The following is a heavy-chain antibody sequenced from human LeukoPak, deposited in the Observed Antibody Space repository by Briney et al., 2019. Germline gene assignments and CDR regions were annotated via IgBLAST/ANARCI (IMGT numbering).Heavy chain of an antibody. Sequence: GGSLRLSCAAYGFSFTNYWMTWVRQAPGKGLEWVSYIFTTGSSTLYADSVRGRFAISRDNAKNFLYLQMNSLRDEDTAIYYCARIRGYTQDFWGQGTLVTVSS. J-gene: IGHJ4*02. CDR3: ARIRGYTQDF. V-gene: IGHV3-48*02. D-gene: IGHD5-18*01. CDR1: GFSFTNYW. CDR2: IFTTGSST.